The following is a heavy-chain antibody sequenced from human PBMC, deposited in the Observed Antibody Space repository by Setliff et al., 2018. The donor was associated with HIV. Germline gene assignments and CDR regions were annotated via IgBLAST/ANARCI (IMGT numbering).Heavy chain of an antibody. Sequence: RASVKVSCKASGYTFTDYFMHWVRQAPGQGLEWMGWISPNNGDTNIPQTFQGRVTMTRDTSINTAYMELSNLRFEDTAVYYCARGVDAGSDYWGQGTLVTVSS. CDR1: GYTFTDYF. D-gene: IGHD3-10*01. V-gene: IGHV1-2*02. CDR2: ISPNNGDT. CDR3: ARGVDAGSDY. J-gene: IGHJ4*02.